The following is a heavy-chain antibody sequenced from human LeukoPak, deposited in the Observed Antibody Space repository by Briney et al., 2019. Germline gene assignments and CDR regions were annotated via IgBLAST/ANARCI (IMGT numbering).Heavy chain of an antibody. Sequence: SETLSLTCTVPGGSISSGDYYWSWIRQPPGKGLEWIGYIYYSGSTYYNPSLKSRVTISVDTSKNQFSLKLSSVTAADTAVYYCASIVVVPAAFDYWGQGTLVTVSS. CDR3: ASIVVVPAAFDY. J-gene: IGHJ4*02. CDR2: IYYSGST. V-gene: IGHV4-30-4*01. CDR1: GGSISSGDYY. D-gene: IGHD2-2*01.